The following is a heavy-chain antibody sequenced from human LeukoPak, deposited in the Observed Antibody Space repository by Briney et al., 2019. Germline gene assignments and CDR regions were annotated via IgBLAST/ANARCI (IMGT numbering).Heavy chain of an antibody. D-gene: IGHD1-26*01. V-gene: IGHV3-9*01. J-gene: IGHJ4*02. CDR1: GFTFDDYA. CDR2: ISWNSGSI. CDR3: AKDMSGSYWGYFDY. Sequence: GRSLRLSYAASGFTFDDYAMHWVRQAPGKGLEWVSGISWNSGSIGYADSVKGRFTISRDNAKNSLYLQMNSLRAEDTALYYCAKDMSGSYWGYFDYWGQGTLVTVSS.